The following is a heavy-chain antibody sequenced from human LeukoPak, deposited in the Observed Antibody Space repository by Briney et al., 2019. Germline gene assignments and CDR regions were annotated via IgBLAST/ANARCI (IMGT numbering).Heavy chain of an antibody. CDR3: ARHRSGSYWRAFDI. CDR2: IYYSGST. V-gene: IGHV4-59*08. CDR1: GGSISSYY. J-gene: IGHJ3*02. Sequence: ASETLSLTCTVSGGSISSYYWSWIRQPPGKGLEWIGYIYYSGSTNYNPSLKSRVTISVDTSKNQFSLKLSSVTAADTAVYYCARHRSGSYWRAFDIWGQGTMVTVSS. D-gene: IGHD1-26*01.